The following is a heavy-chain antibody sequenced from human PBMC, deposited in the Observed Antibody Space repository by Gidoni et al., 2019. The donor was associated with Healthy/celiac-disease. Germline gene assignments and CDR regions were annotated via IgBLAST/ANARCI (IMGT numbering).Heavy chain of an antibody. CDR1: VGTFSSYS. V-gene: IGHV1-69*01. CDR2: IIPIFGTA. J-gene: IGHJ6*03. D-gene: IGHD3-10*01. CDR3: ERVYGSGSDYYYYYMDV. Sequence: QVQLVQSVAEVNKPGSSVTVSCKASVGTFSSYSISLVRQSPGQGLELMGGIIPIFGTANYAQKFQGRVTITADESTSKAYMELSSMRSEDTAVYYCERVYGSGSDYYYYYMDVWGKGTTVTVSS.